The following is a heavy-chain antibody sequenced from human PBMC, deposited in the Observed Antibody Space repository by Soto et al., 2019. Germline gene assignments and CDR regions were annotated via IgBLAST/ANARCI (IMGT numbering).Heavy chain of an antibody. CDR3: ATFWSRYPYFAY. J-gene: IGHJ4*02. CDR1: GYTLTELS. V-gene: IGHV1-24*01. D-gene: IGHD3-3*01. Sequence: ASVKVSCKVSGYTLTELSMHWVRQAPGKGLEWMGGFDPEDGETIYAQKFQGRVTMTEDTSTDTAYMELSSLRSEDTAVYYCATFWSRYPYFAYWGQGTLVTVAS. CDR2: FDPEDGET.